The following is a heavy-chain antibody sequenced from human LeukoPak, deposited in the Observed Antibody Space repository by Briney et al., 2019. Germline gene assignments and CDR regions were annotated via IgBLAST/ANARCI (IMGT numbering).Heavy chain of an antibody. CDR3: ARDRGSNYSRRWRYGMDV. Sequence: PSETLSLTCTVSGGSISSYYWSWIRQPPGKGLEWIGYIYYSGSTNYNPSLKSRVTISVDTSKNQFSLKLSSVTAADTAVYYCARDRGSNYSRRWRYGMDVWGQGTTVTVSS. J-gene: IGHJ6*02. CDR1: GGSISSYY. CDR2: IYYSGST. D-gene: IGHD4-4*01. V-gene: IGHV4-59*01.